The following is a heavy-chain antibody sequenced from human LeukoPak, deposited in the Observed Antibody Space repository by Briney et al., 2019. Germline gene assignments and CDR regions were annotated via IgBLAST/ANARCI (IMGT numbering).Heavy chain of an antibody. CDR2: INPNGITA. Sequence: PGGSLRLSCAASGFIFRNYWMHWVRQAPGKGLVWVARINPNGITAPYTASVKGRFTISRDNAKNTLYLQMNSLRAEDTAVYYCARDFAGDRDYWGQGTLVTVSS. V-gene: IGHV3-74*01. D-gene: IGHD4-17*01. CDR1: GFIFRNYW. CDR3: ARDFAGDRDY. J-gene: IGHJ4*02.